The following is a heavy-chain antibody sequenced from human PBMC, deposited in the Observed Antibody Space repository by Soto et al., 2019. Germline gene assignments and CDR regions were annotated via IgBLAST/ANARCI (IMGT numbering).Heavy chain of an antibody. Sequence: GASVKVSCKASGGTFSSYTISWVRQAPGQGLEWMGRIIPILGIANYAQKFQGRVTITTDKSTSTAYMELSSLRFEDTAVYYCAAKPDFWSGLYYMDVWGKGTTVTVSS. V-gene: IGHV1-69*02. J-gene: IGHJ6*03. CDR1: GGTFSSYT. D-gene: IGHD3-3*01. CDR2: IIPILGIA. CDR3: AAKPDFWSGLYYMDV.